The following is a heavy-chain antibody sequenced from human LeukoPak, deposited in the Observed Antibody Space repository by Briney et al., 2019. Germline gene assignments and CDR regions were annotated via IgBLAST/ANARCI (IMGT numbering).Heavy chain of an antibody. Sequence: ASVKVSCKASGYTFTSYGISWVRQAPGQGLEWMGWISAYNGNTNYAQKLQGRVTMTTDTSTSTAYMELSSLRSEDTAVYYCATSASGEYYFDYWGQGTLVTVSS. V-gene: IGHV1-18*01. CDR1: GYTFTSYG. D-gene: IGHD3-16*01. CDR3: ATSASGEYYFDY. J-gene: IGHJ4*02. CDR2: ISAYNGNT.